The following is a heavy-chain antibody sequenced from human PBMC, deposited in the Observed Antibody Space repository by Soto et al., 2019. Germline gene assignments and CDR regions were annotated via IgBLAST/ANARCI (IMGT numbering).Heavy chain of an antibody. Sequence: QVQLQQWGAGLLKPSETLSLTCAVNGGSFTGYYWSWVRQPPGKGLAWIGEIKDGGSTNSSPSLRSRVPLSADTSKRQLSQKVTSVTAADTAVYYCGSGQEGVVATHWDQGSLVTVSS. CDR2: IKDGGST. J-gene: IGHJ4*02. V-gene: IGHV4-34*01. CDR3: GSGQEGVVATH. CDR1: GGSFTGYY. D-gene: IGHD2-15*01.